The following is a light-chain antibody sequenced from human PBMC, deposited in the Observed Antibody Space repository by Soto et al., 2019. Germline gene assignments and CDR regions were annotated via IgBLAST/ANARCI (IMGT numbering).Light chain of an antibody. V-gene: IGLV2-18*02. CDR3: SSYTSSSTFGWV. CDR2: EVS. J-gene: IGLJ3*02. Sequence: QSVLTQPPSVSGSPGQSVTISCTGTSSDVGSYNRVSWYQQPPGTAPKLMIYEVSNRPSGVPDRFSGSKSGNTASLTISGLQAEDEADYYCSSYTSSSTFGWVFGGGTKLTVL. CDR1: SSDVGSYNR.